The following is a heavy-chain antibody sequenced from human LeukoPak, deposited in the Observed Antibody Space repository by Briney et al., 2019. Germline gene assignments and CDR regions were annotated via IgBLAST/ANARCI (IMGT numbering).Heavy chain of an antibody. CDR1: GFTFSSYA. CDR3: ANGGSIAVATPLDY. V-gene: IGHV3-23*01. D-gene: IGHD6-19*01. Sequence: GGSLRLSCAASGFTFSSYAMSWVRQAPGKGLEWVSVITGSGGSTYYADSVKGRFTISRDNSKNTLYLQMNSLRAEDTAVYYCANGGSIAVATPLDYWGQGTLVTVSS. CDR2: ITGSGGST. J-gene: IGHJ4*02.